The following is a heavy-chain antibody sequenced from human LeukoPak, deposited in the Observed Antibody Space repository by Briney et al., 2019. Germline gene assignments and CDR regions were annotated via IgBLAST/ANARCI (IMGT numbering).Heavy chain of an antibody. J-gene: IGHJ4*02. CDR3: ARDRGYSTFDY. CDR1: AFTFSNYW. D-gene: IGHD4-23*01. V-gene: IGHV3-7*01. Sequence: GGSLRLSCAASAFTFSNYWMSWVRQAPGKGLEWVANIKEDGSEINYVDSVKGRFTISRDNAKNSLYLQMNSLRVDDTAVYYCARDRGYSTFDYWGQGTLVTISS. CDR2: IKEDGSEI.